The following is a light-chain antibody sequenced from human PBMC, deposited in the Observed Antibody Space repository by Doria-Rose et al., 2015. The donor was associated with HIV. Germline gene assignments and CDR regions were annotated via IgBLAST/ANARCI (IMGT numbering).Light chain of an antibody. Sequence: TQSPGTLSLSPGERATLSCRASQSFSSTYLAWYQQKPGQAPSLLIYDGSTRATGIPDRFSASGSGTDFTLTINRLEPEDFALYYCRQYGTPWTFGQGTKVEI. V-gene: IGKV3-20*01. CDR2: DGS. J-gene: IGKJ1*01. CDR1: QSFSSTY. CDR3: RQYGTPWT.